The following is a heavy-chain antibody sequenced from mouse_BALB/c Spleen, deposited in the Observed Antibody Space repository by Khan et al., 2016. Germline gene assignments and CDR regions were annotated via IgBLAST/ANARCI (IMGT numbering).Heavy chain of an antibody. CDR2: INPDSSAI. J-gene: IGHJ2*01. CDR3: PRNWDVGFDY. V-gene: IGHV4-1*02. Sequence: EVQLLESGGGLVQPGGSLKLSCAASGFDFSRYWMSWVRQAPGKGLEWIGEINPDSSAINYTPSLKDKFLISRDNAKHTLYLQMSKVRSEDTALYYCPRNWDVGFDYWGQGTTLTVSS. CDR1: GFDFSRYW. D-gene: IGHD4-1*01.